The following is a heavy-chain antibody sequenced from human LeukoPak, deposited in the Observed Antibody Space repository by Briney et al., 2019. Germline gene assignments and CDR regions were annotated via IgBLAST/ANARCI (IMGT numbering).Heavy chain of an antibody. CDR1: GGSISSSSYY. CDR3: ARQPKNYDILTGYYPSWFDP. CDR2: IYYSGST. J-gene: IGHJ5*02. V-gene: IGHV4-39*01. Sequence: SETLSLTCTVSGGSISSSSYYWAWIRQPPGKGLEWIGSIYYSGSTHYNPSLKRRVTISVDTSKNQFSLKLSSLTAADTAVYYCARQPKNYDILTGYYPSWFDPWGQGTLVTVSS. D-gene: IGHD3-9*01.